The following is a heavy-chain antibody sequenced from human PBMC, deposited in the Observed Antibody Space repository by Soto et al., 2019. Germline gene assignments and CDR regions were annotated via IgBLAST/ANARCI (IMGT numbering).Heavy chain of an antibody. J-gene: IGHJ6*02. CDR1: GDSVSSNSAA. CDR2: TYYRSKWYN. D-gene: IGHD3-3*01. CDR3: ARDALSGDYDFWSGYYYYYYYGMDV. V-gene: IGHV6-1*01. Sequence: SQTLSLTCAISGDSVSSNSAAWNWIRQSPSRGLEWLGRTYYRSKWYNDYAVSVKSRITINPDTSKNQFSLQLNSVTPEDKAVYYCARDALSGDYDFWSGYYYYYYYGMDVWGQGTTVTVSS.